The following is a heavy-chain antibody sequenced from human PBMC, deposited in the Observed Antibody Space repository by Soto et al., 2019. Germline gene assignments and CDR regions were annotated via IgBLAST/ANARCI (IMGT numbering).Heavy chain of an antibody. CDR1: GGTFSSYA. D-gene: IGHD3-22*01. Sequence: GASVKVSCKASGGTFSSYAISWVRQAPGQGLEWMGGIIPIFGTANYAQKFQGRVTITADESTSTAYMELSSLRSEDTAVYYCARDYYDSSGYYSPIRYFDYWGQGTLVTVSS. CDR3: ARDYYDSSGYYSPIRYFDY. J-gene: IGHJ4*02. CDR2: IIPIFGTA. V-gene: IGHV1-69*13.